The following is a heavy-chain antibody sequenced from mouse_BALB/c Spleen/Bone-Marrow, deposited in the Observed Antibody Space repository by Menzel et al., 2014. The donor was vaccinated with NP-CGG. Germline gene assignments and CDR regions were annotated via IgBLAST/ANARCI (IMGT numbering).Heavy chain of an antibody. CDR1: GFAFSSYD. J-gene: IGHJ4*01. CDR3: ERHCGSGAWAY. V-gene: IGHV5-12-1*01. D-gene: IGHD1-2*01. CDR2: ISSGGGST. Sequence: EVQRVESGGGLVKPGGSLKLSCAASGFAFSSYDMSWVRQTPEKRLEWVAYISSGGGSTYYPDTVKGRFTISRDNAKNTLYLKMGILKWEDTAIYCGERHCGSGAWAYGGKETSSPVSS.